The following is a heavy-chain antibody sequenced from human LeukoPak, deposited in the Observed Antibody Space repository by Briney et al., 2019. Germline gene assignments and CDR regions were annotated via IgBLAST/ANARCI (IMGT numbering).Heavy chain of an antibody. Sequence: ASVKVSCKASGGTFSSYAISWVRQAPGQGLEWMGWISAYNGNTNYAQKLQGRVTMTTDTSTSTAYMELRSLRSDDTAVYYCARADTAMVSLVDYWGQGTLVTVSS. D-gene: IGHD5-18*01. CDR3: ARADTAMVSLVDY. J-gene: IGHJ4*02. CDR1: GGTFSSYA. V-gene: IGHV1-18*01. CDR2: ISAYNGNT.